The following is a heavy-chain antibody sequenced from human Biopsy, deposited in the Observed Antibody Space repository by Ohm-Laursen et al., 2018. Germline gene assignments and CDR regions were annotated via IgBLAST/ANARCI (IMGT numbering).Heavy chain of an antibody. Sequence: GTLSLTCAVYGESFNGYYWSWIRQTPGKGLEWIGEINHSGRTNYNPSLKSRISMSMDTSNNQFSLTLTSVTAADTAVYYCARTPGKAVAGRFLDLWGRGTLVTVSS. J-gene: IGHJ2*01. CDR2: INHSGRT. D-gene: IGHD6-19*01. V-gene: IGHV4-34*10. CDR3: ARTPGKAVAGRFLDL. CDR1: GESFNGYY.